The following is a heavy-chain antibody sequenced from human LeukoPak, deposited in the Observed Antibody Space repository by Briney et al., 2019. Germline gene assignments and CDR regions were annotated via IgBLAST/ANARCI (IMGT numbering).Heavy chain of an antibody. Sequence: SETLSLTCVVYGGSFSGYYWSWIRQPPGKGLEWIGEINHSGSTNYNPSLKSRVTISVDTSKNQFSLKLSSVTAADTAVFYCAGDICAGDCYSDYWGQGTLVTVSS. V-gene: IGHV4-34*01. J-gene: IGHJ4*02. D-gene: IGHD2-21*02. CDR2: INHSGST. CDR1: GGSFSGYY. CDR3: AGDICAGDCYSDY.